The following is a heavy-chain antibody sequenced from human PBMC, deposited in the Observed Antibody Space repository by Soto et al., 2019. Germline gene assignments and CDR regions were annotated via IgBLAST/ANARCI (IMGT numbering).Heavy chain of an antibody. CDR2: IKSKTDGGTT. CDR3: ARDLRPLRGLDY. V-gene: IGHV3-15*07. Sequence: PGGSLRLSCAASGFTFSNAGMNWVRKAPGKGLEWVGRIKSKTDGGTTDYAAPVKGRFTISRDNSKNTLYLQMNSLRAEDTAVYYCARDLRPLRGLDYWGQGTLVTVSS. CDR1: GFTFSNAG. D-gene: IGHD4-17*01. J-gene: IGHJ4*02.